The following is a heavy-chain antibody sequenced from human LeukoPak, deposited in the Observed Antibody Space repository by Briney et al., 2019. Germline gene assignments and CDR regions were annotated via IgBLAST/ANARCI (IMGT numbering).Heavy chain of an antibody. CDR1: GYTFTDNY. J-gene: IGHJ5*02. D-gene: IGHD2-2*01. Sequence: GASVKVSCKASGYTFTDNYIHWVRQAPGQGLEWMGRINPKTGGTNYAQKFQGRVTMTTDTSISTAYMDLSSLRSDDTAVYICARDGPGYCSPTSCSDNWFDPWGQGALVTVSS. CDR2: INPKTGGT. V-gene: IGHV1-2*06. CDR3: ARDGPGYCSPTSCSDNWFDP.